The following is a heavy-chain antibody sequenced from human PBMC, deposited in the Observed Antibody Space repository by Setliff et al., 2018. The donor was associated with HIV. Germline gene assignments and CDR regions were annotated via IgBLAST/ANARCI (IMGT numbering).Heavy chain of an antibody. J-gene: IGHJ4*02. V-gene: IGHV3-23*01. Sequence: PGGSLRLSCAASGFTFSSYATTWVRQAPGKGLEWVSGISAGGGSAYYADSVKGRFTISRDNSKNTLYLQMNSLRVEDTAVYYCAKDVSPGQDIVVVTATDYWGQGTLVTVSS. CDR3: AKDVSPGQDIVVVTATDY. CDR1: GFTFSSYA. CDR2: ISAGGGSA. D-gene: IGHD2-21*02.